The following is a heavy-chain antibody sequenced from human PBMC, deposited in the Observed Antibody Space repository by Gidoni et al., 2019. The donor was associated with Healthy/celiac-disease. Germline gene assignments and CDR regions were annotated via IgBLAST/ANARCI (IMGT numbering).Heavy chain of an antibody. J-gene: IGHJ4*02. V-gene: IGHV3-23*01. CDR3: ANLLAARSDFDY. CDR1: GFTFSSYA. D-gene: IGHD6-13*01. Sequence: EVQLLESGGGLVQPGGSLRLSCAASGFTFSSYAMSWVRQAPGKGLEWVSAISGSGGSTYYADSVKGRFTISRDNSKNTLYLQMNSLRAEDTAVYYCANLLAARSDFDYWGQGTLVTVSS. CDR2: ISGSGGST.